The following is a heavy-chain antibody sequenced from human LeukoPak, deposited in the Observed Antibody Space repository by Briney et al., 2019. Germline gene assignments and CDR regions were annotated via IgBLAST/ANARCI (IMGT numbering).Heavy chain of an antibody. J-gene: IGHJ4*02. V-gene: IGHV3-7*04. CDR2: MKYDGTEK. D-gene: IGHD1-26*01. CDR1: GFTVSNYW. CDR3: ARSPYSGSYGPFDY. Sequence: PGGSLRLSCAASGFTVSNYWMNWVRQAPGKGLEWVANMKYDGTEKSYVDSVKGRFTISRDDAKNSLYLQMNSLRAEDTALYYCARSPYSGSYGPFDYWGQGTLVTVSS.